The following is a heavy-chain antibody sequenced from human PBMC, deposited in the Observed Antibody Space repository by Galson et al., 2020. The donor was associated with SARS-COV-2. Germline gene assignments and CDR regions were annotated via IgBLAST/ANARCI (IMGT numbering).Heavy chain of an antibody. CDR3: AREQIGAMSGAFDI. D-gene: IGHD1-26*01. CDR1: GFTVSSYE. J-gene: IGHJ3*02. Sequence: GESLKISCAASGFTVSSYELNWVRQAPGKGLEWVSYISSSDNTIYYADSVKGRFTISRDNAKNSLYLQMNSLSAEDTAVYYCAREQIGAMSGAFDIWGQGTMVTVSS. V-gene: IGHV3-48*03. CDR2: ISSSDNTI.